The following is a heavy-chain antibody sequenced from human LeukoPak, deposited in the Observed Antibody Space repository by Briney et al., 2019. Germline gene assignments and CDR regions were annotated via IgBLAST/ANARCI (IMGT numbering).Heavy chain of an antibody. D-gene: IGHD3-10*01. CDR1: GYTFISYY. CDR2: INPSGGNT. V-gene: IGHV1-46*01. J-gene: IGHJ4*02. CDR3: ARGNGSLDY. Sequence: ASVKVSCKASGYTFISYYLHWVRQAPGQGLEWMGIINPSGGNTNYAQKFQGRVTTTRDTSTSTVYMELSSLRSEDTAVYYCARGNGSLDYWGQGTLVTVSS.